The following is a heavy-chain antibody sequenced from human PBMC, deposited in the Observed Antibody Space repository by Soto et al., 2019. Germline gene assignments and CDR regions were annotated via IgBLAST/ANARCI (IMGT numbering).Heavy chain of an antibody. V-gene: IGHV4-59*08. Sequence: SETLSLTCAVSGGSISSYYWSWIRQPPGKGLEWIGNIYNSGSTNYNPSLKSRVTISVDTSKSQFSLKLSSVTAADTAVYYCARQEMILNWFDPWGQGIPVTVSS. CDR2: IYNSGST. CDR3: ARQEMILNWFDP. CDR1: GGSISSYY. J-gene: IGHJ5*02. D-gene: IGHD3-16*01.